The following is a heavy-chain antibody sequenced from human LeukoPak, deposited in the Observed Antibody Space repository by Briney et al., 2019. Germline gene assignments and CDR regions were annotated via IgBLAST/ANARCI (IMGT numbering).Heavy chain of an antibody. CDR2: INPSGGST. CDR3: AVGDSSPSGRYNWFDP. D-gene: IGHD6-6*01. CDR1: GYTFTSYY. J-gene: IGHJ5*02. V-gene: IGHV1-46*01. Sequence: ASVKVSCKASGYTFTSYYMHWVRQAPGQGLEWMGIINPSGGSTSYAQKFQGRVTMTRDTSTSTVYMELSSLRSEDTAVYYCAVGDSSPSGRYNWFDPWGQGTLVTVSS.